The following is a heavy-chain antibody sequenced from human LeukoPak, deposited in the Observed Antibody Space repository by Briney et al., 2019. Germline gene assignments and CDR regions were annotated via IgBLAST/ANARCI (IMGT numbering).Heavy chain of an antibody. CDR3: ARDKSDSSGTLYDY. CDR1: GGSISSYY. Sequence: PSESLSLTCTVSGGSISSYYWSWIRQPAGKGLEWIGRIYTSETTNYNPSLKSRVTMSVDTSKNQSSLKLSSVTAADTAVYYCARDKSDSSGTLYDYWGQGTLVTVSS. V-gene: IGHV4-4*07. D-gene: IGHD3-22*01. CDR2: IYTSETT. J-gene: IGHJ4*02.